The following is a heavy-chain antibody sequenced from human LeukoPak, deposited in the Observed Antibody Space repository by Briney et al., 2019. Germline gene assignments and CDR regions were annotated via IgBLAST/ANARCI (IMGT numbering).Heavy chain of an antibody. CDR2: IKRDGSQK. CDR3: ARLGLEVGGPNWFDP. D-gene: IGHD1-1*01. Sequence: PGGSLRLSCAAPGFSFSSNWMGWVRQAPGKGLEWVAHIKRDGSQKYYLDSVKGRFTISRDNAENSLYLQMNSPRVEDTAVYYCARLGLEVGGPNWFDPWGQGTLVTVSS. V-gene: IGHV3-7*01. CDR1: GFSFSSNW. J-gene: IGHJ5*02.